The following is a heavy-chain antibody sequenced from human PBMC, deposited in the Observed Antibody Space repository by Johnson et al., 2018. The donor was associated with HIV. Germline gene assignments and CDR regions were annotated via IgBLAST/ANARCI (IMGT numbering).Heavy chain of an antibody. CDR1: GFTVSRNY. CDR2: ISSSGSTI. Sequence: QVQLVESGGGLVQPGGSLRLSCAASGFTVSRNYMNWVRQAPGKGLEWISYISSSGSTIYYADSVKGRFTISRDNAKNTLYLQMNSLTPEDTAVYYCASLGGLGGFDVWGQGTMVTVSS. CDR3: ASLGGLGGFDV. J-gene: IGHJ3*01. V-gene: IGHV3-11*04. D-gene: IGHD1-26*01.